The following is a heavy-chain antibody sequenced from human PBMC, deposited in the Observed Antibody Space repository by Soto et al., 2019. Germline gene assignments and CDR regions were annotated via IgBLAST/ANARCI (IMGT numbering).Heavy chain of an antibody. D-gene: IGHD5-18*01. Sequence: PGGSLRLSCAASGFTFSSYAMSWVRQAPGKGLEWVSAISGSGGSTYYADSVKGRFTISRDNSKNTLYLQMNSLRAEDTAVYYCAKDPFGYSYGYWTYWAQGTLVTVSS. V-gene: IGHV3-23*01. CDR2: ISGSGGST. J-gene: IGHJ4*02. CDR3: AKDPFGYSYGYWTY. CDR1: GFTFSSYA.